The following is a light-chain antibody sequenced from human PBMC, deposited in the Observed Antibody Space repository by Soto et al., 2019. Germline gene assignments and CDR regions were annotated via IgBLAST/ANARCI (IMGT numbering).Light chain of an antibody. V-gene: IGKV3-11*01. CDR2: DAS. Sequence: EIVLTQSPGTLSLSPGERATLSCRASQKISSYLAWYQQKPGQAPRLLIYDASNRATGIPARFSGSGSGTDFTLTISSLEPEDLAVYYCQQRSNWPPLTFGGGTQVEIK. CDR3: QQRSNWPPLT. CDR1: QKISSY. J-gene: IGKJ4*01.